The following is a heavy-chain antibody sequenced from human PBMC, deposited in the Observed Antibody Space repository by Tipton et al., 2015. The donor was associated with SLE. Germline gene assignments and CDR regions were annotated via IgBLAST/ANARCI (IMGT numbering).Heavy chain of an antibody. V-gene: IGHV4-34*01. CDR1: GGSFSGYY. CDR2: INHSGST. J-gene: IGHJ5*02. D-gene: IGHD4-17*01. Sequence: TLSLTCAVYGGSFSGYYWSWIRQPPGKGLEWIGEINHSGSTNYNPSLKSRVTISVDTSKNQFSLNLSSVTAADTAVYYCAGTYYGDYVWFDPWGQGILVTVSS. CDR3: AGTYYGDYVWFDP.